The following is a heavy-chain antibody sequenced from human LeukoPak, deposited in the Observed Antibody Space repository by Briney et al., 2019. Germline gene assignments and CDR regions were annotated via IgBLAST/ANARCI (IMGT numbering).Heavy chain of an antibody. Sequence: SETLSLTCTVSGGSISSDDYYWSWIRQPPGKGLGWIGYIYNSGSTYYNLSLKSRVTISVDTSKNQFSLKLSSVTAADTAVYYCTKVSLAARPFAFDIWGQGTMVTVSS. CDR3: TKVSLAARPFAFDI. CDR1: GGSISSDDYY. V-gene: IGHV4-30-4*01. D-gene: IGHD6-6*01. J-gene: IGHJ3*02. CDR2: IYNSGST.